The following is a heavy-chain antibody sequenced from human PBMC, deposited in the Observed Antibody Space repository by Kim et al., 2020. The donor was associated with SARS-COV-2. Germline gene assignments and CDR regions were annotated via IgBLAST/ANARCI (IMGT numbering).Heavy chain of an antibody. CDR3: AKEGFGDSDAFDM. Sequence: GGSLRLSCAASGFTFSRNGMHWVRQAPGKGLEWVGSISHDESDKYYVDSVKGRFTISRDNSKNTLYLQLNSPRAEDTAVFYCAKEGFGDSDAFDMWDQGT. V-gene: IGHV3-30*18. J-gene: IGHJ3*02. CDR1: GFTFSRNG. D-gene: IGHD3-10*01. CDR2: ISHDESDK.